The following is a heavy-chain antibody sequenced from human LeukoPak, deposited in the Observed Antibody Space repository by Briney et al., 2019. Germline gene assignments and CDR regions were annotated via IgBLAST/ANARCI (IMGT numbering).Heavy chain of an antibody. V-gene: IGHV6-1*01. CDR1: GDSVSSNSAD. CDR3: ARDQPGYYDSSGYDTTKGGFDY. CDR2: TYYSSKGYN. J-gene: IGHJ4*02. Sequence: SQTLSLTCAISGDSVSSNSADWNWITQSPSRGLESLGRTYYSSKGYNDYAVSVKSRITINPDTSKNQFSLQLNSVTPEDTAVYYCARDQPGYYDSSGYDTTKGGFDYWGQGTLVTVSS. D-gene: IGHD3-22*01.